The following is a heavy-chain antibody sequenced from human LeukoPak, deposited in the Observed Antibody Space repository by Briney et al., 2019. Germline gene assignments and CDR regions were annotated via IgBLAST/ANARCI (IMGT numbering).Heavy chain of an antibody. V-gene: IGHV1-18*01. Sequence: GALVKVSCKASGYTYTSYGISWVRQAPGRGLDWMGWISDYNGNTNYAQKLQGRVTVTTDTSTSTAYMELRSLRSDDTAVYYCARVYSSSGEDYYYYMDVWGKGTTVTVSS. D-gene: IGHD6-6*01. J-gene: IGHJ6*03. CDR2: ISDYNGNT. CDR3: ARVYSSSGEDYYYYMDV. CDR1: GYTYTSYG.